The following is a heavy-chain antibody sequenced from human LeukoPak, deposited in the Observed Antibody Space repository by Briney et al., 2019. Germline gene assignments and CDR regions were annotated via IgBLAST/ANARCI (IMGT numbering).Heavy chain of an antibody. V-gene: IGHV4-61*02. Sequence: SETLSLTCTVSGGSISSGTYYWSWIRQPAGQRLEWIGRIYTSGSTNYNPSLKSRVTISLDTSKNQFSLKLNSVTAADTAVYYCARDIVAIFGVPRDAFDIWGQGTMVTVSS. D-gene: IGHD3-3*01. CDR3: ARDIVAIFGVPRDAFDI. CDR1: GGSISSGTYY. J-gene: IGHJ3*02. CDR2: IYTSGST.